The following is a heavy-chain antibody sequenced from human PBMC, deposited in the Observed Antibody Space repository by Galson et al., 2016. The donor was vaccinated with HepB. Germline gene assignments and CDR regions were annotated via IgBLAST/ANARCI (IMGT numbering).Heavy chain of an antibody. Sequence: SLRLSCAASGFTFSSYGMSWVRQAPGKGLEWVSSISAIGGSTYYADSLKGRFTISRGNSKDTLFLQMNSLRAEDTAVYYCAKYPYYYGSGASVFDSWGQGTLVTASS. V-gene: IGHV3-23*01. CDR3: AKYPYYYGSGASVFDS. CDR2: ISAIGGST. CDR1: GFTFSSYG. D-gene: IGHD3-10*01. J-gene: IGHJ4*02.